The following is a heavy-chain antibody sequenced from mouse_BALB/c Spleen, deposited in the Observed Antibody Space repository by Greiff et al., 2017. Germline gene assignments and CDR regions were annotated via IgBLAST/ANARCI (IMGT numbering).Heavy chain of an antibody. D-gene: IGHD1-1*01. CDR1: GFTFSSFG. Sequence: DVMLVESGGGLVQPGGSRKLSCAASGFTFSSFGMHWVRQAPEKGLEWVAYISSGSSTIYYADTVKGRFTISRDNPKNTLFLQMTSLRSEDTAMYYCARRGNYYGSSYYFDYWGQGTTLTVSS. CDR2: ISSGSSTI. J-gene: IGHJ2*01. CDR3: ARRGNYYGSSYYFDY. V-gene: IGHV5-17*02.